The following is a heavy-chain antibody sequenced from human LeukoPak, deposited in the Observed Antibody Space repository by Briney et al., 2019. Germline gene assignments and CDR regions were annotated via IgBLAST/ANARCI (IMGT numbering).Heavy chain of an antibody. D-gene: IGHD6-25*01. CDR3: ARTTSFTASGYDY. Sequence: GASVKVSCKASGYTFTNYHINWVRQATGQGLEWMGWMNPNNGDSGYAQKFQGRVTITRDNSISTPYMELRSLRSDDTAVYFCARTTSFTASGYDYWGQGTLVTVSS. J-gene: IGHJ4*02. CDR2: MNPNNGDS. V-gene: IGHV1-8*03. CDR1: GYTFTNYH.